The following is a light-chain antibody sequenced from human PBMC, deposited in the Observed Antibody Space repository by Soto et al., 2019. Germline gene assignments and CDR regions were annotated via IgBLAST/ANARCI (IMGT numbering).Light chain of an antibody. CDR3: QQYDNWPLT. V-gene: IGKV3-15*01. CDR2: GAS. CDR1: QSVNSN. J-gene: IGKJ4*01. Sequence: EIVMTQSPATLSVSPGERATLSCRASQSVNSNLAWYQQKPGQAPRLLIYGASTRATGIPARFSGSGSGTEFTLTITILQSEDFAVYYCQQYDNWPLTFGGGTKVEIK.